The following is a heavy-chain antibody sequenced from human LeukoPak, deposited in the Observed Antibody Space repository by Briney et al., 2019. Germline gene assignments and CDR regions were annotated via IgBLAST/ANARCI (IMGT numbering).Heavy chain of an antibody. CDR2: INPNSGGT. Sequence: ASVKVSCKASGYTFTGYYIHWVRQAPGQGLEWMGWINPNSGGTKYTQKFQGRVTMIRDTSISTAYMELSSLRSDDTAVYYCARDGHTTGWEDFDYWGQGTLVTVSS. D-gene: IGHD6-19*01. CDR3: ARDGHTTGWEDFDY. J-gene: IGHJ4*02. CDR1: GYTFTGYY. V-gene: IGHV1-2*02.